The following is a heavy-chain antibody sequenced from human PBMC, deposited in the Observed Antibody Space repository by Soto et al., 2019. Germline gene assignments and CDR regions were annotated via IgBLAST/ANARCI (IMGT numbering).Heavy chain of an antibody. CDR1: GFTFSSYV. Sequence: QVQLVESGGGVVQPGRSLRLSCAASGFTFSSYVMYWVRQAPGKGLEWVAIISYDKNNKYYADSVKGRFTISRDNSKNTLYLQMNSLRGEDTAVCYCARAGCDGGSCYTLVGLRYGMDVW. CDR2: ISYDKNNK. CDR3: ARAGCDGGSCYTLVGLRYGMDV. D-gene: IGHD2-15*01. J-gene: IGHJ6*01. V-gene: IGHV3-30-3*01.